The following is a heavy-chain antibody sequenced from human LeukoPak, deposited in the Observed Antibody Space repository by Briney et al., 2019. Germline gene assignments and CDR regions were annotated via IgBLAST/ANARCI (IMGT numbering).Heavy chain of an antibody. CDR1: GFTLSSYD. V-gene: IGHV3-30*18. D-gene: IGHD2-2*01. J-gene: IGHJ4*02. CDR2: ISYDGSNK. CDR3: AKSRDIVVVPAGAFDY. Sequence: GRSLRLSCAASGFTLSSYDMHWVRQAPGKGLEWVAVISYDGSNKYYADSVKGRFTISRDNSKNTLYLQMNSLRAEDTAVYYCAKSRDIVVVPAGAFDYWGQGTLVTVSS.